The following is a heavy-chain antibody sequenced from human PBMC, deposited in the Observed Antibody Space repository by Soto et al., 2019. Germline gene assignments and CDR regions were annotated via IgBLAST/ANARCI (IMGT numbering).Heavy chain of an antibody. CDR2: ISYSGST. V-gene: IGHV4-59*01. Sequence: SETLSLTCTVSGDSTSGYYWSWIRQPPGKGLEWLGYISYSGSTNYNPSLKSRVTMSVDTSKNQFSLRLSSVTAADTAVYYCARGGNYGDYLSWFDPWGQGTLVTVSS. J-gene: IGHJ5*02. CDR3: ARGGNYGDYLSWFDP. D-gene: IGHD4-17*01. CDR1: GDSTSGYY.